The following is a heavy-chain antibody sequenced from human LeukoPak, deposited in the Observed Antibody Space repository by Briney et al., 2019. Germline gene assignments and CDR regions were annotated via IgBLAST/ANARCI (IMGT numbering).Heavy chain of an antibody. Sequence: GGSLRLSCAASGFTVSSNYMNWVRQAPGMWLEWVSVLYSGGNTYYADSVRGRFTISRDNSKNTFYLQMNSLRAEDTAVYYCARAGITIFGVVYYGMDVWGQGTTVTVSS. CDR2: LYSGGNT. J-gene: IGHJ6*02. V-gene: IGHV3-53*01. CDR1: GFTVSSNY. D-gene: IGHD3-3*01. CDR3: ARAGITIFGVVYYGMDV.